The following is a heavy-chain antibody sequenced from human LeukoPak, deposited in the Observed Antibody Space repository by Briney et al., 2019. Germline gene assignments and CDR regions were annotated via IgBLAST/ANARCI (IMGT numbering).Heavy chain of an antibody. CDR2: IIPILGIA. V-gene: IGHV1-69*04. CDR1: GGTFSSYA. D-gene: IGHD5-18*01. J-gene: IGHJ4*02. CDR3: ARVDTAMVIDY. Sequence: PGSSVKVSCKASGGTFSSYAISWVRQAPGQGLKWMGRIIPILGIANYAQEFQGRVTITADKSSGTAYMELSSLRSEDTAVYYCARVDTAMVIDYWGQGTLVTVSS.